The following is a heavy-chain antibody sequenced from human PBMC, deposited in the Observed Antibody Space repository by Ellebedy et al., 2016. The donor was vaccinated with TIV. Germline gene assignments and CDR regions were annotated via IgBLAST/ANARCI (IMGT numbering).Heavy chain of an antibody. CDR1: GFTFSSHD. D-gene: IGHD5-24*01. CDR3: ARATSGFDY. Sequence: PGGSLRLSCAASGFTFSSHDMHWVRQPTGKGLEWVSGITSAGDTYYLGSVKGRFIISRESAKNSLYLQMNSLRAEDTAVYYCARATSGFDYWGQGALATVSS. J-gene: IGHJ4*02. CDR2: ITSAGDT. V-gene: IGHV3-13*01.